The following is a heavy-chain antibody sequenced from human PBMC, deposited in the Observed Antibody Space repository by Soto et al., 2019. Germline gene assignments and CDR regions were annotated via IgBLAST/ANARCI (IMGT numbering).Heavy chain of an antibody. J-gene: IGHJ5*02. D-gene: IGHD5-12*01. CDR3: SKWDGYGDQ. V-gene: IGHV3-23*01. CDR1: GFTFSTNS. Sequence: EVQLLESGGGLVQPGGSLRLSCAASGFTFSTNSMTWVRQAPGKGLELDCGISGGGDSTHYADSVKGRFTISRDNSKNMVYLQMISLTADDTAVYFGSKWDGYGDQWGQGTRVTVSS. CDR2: ISGGGDST.